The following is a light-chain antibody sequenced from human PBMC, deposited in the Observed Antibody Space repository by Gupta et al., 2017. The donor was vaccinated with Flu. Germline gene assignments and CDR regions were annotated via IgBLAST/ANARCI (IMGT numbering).Light chain of an antibody. CDR3: QAWDSSSDHPV. J-gene: IGLJ3*02. CDR1: NIGSKS. V-gene: IGLV3-21*03. Sequence: SYVLTQPPSESVAPGKTARFTCGGNNIGSKSVHWYRQKSGQAPVLVVCEDCDRPSGIPERFSASNSGNTATLHLSRVEAGDEADYYWQAWDSSSDHPVFGGGTRLTVL. CDR2: EDC.